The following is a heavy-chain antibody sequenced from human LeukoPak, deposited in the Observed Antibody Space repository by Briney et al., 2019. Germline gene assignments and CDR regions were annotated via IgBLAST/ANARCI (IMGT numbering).Heavy chain of an antibody. CDR3: ARVKASIAASDP. J-gene: IGHJ5*02. CDR1: GFNFADTW. CDR2: ISSSSSYI. D-gene: IGHD6-6*01. Sequence: GGSLRLSCAASGFNFADTWMNWVRQAPGKGLEWVSSISSSSSYIYYADSVKGRFTISRDNAKNSLYLQMNSLRAEDTAVYYCARVKASIAASDPWGQGTLVTVSS. V-gene: IGHV3-21*04.